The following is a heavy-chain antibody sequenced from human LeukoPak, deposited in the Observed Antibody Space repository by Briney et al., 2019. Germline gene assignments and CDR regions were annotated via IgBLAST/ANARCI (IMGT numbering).Heavy chain of an antibody. CDR2: IYHSGST. CDR1: GGSISSGGYS. V-gene: IGHV4-30-2*01. Sequence: PSETLSLTCAVSGGSISSGGYSWSWIRQPPGKGLEWIGYIYHSGSTYYNPSLKSRVTTSVDRSKNQFSLKLSSVTAADTAVYYCARETEDYYGSGSYFNSGYFDYWGQGTLVTVSS. D-gene: IGHD3-10*01. J-gene: IGHJ4*02. CDR3: ARETEDYYGSGSYFNSGYFDY.